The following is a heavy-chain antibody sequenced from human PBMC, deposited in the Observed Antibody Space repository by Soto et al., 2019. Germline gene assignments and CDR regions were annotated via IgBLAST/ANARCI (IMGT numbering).Heavy chain of an antibody. J-gene: IGHJ6*02. CDR1: GGTFSSYA. CDR2: IIPIFGTA. V-gene: IGHV1-69*06. D-gene: IGHD5-12*01. Sequence: AVKVSCKASGGTFSSYAISWVRQAPGQGLEWMGGIIPIFGTANYAQKFQGRVTITADKSTSTAYMELSSLRSEGTAVYYCARGRRLARGYYGMDGWGQGTTVTVSS. CDR3: ARGRRLARGYYGMDG.